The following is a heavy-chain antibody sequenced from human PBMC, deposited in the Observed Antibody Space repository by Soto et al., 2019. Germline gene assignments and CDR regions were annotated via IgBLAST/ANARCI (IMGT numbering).Heavy chain of an antibody. Sequence: GGSLRLSCAASGFTFIIYSMNWVRQAQGKGLEWVSYISGSSSTTYYADSVKGRFTISRDNAKNSLYLQMNSLRAEDTAVYYCATDKLGYCSDGRCYRPGYFENWGQGTPVTVSS. J-gene: IGHJ4*02. CDR1: GFTFIIYS. CDR3: ATDKLGYCSDGRCYRPGYFEN. CDR2: ISGSSSTT. V-gene: IGHV3-48*01. D-gene: IGHD2-15*01.